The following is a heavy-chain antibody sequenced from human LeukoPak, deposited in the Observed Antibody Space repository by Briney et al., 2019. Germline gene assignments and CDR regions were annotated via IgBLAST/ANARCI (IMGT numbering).Heavy chain of an antibody. CDR1: GGSFSGYY. V-gene: IGHV4-34*01. J-gene: IGHJ6*04. CDR2: INHSGST. CDR3: ARLPSSVVVPAAIRYYYGMDV. Sequence: PSETLSLTCAVYGGSFSGYYWSWIRQPPGKGLEWIGEINHSGSTNYNPSLKSRVTISVDTSENQFSLKLSSVTAADTAVYYCARLPSSVVVPAAIRYYYGMDVWGKGTTVTVSS. D-gene: IGHD2-2*01.